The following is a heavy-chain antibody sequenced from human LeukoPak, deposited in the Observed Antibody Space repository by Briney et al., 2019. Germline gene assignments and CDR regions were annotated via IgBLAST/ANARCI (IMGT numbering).Heavy chain of an antibody. CDR1: GGSISSYY. D-gene: IGHD2-2*01. CDR2: IYYSGST. CDR3: ARHIKDIVVVPAGRGGWFDP. Sequence: SETLSLTCTVSGGSISSYYWSWIRQPPGKGLEWIGYIYYSGSTNYNPSLKSRVTISVDTSKNQFSLKLSSVTAADTAVYYCARHIKDIVVVPAGRGGWFDPWGQGTLVTVSS. J-gene: IGHJ5*02. V-gene: IGHV4-59*08.